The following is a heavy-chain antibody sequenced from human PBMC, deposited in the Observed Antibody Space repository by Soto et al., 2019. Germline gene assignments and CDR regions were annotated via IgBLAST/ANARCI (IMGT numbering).Heavy chain of an antibody. D-gene: IGHD2-15*01. CDR2: AAYSGGT. Sequence: QLQLQESGPGLVRPSETLSLTCTVSGGSIANNNYFWGWVRQPPGKGLEWIGSAAYSGGTYKNPSLKSRVTVSVYTSKNQFSLKLTSVTAADTAVYYCAKVVVGATSHSDFDSWGQGTLVTVSS. J-gene: IGHJ4*02. CDR3: AKVVVGATSHSDFDS. V-gene: IGHV4-39*01. CDR1: GGSIANNNYF.